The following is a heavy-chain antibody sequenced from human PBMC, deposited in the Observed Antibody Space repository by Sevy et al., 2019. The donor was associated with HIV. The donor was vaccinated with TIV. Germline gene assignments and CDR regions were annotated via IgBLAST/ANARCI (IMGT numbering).Heavy chain of an antibody. CDR3: AGDRDYYGSGTFDA. Sequence: GGSLRLSCAASGFTFSYYTMNWVRQAPGKGLEWVSYISSGSSYISYTDSVKGRFTISRDNPKNSLYLQMNSLGPEDTAMYFCAGDRDYYGSGTFDAWGQGTTVTVSS. D-gene: IGHD3-10*01. CDR1: GFTFSYYT. CDR2: ISSGSSYI. J-gene: IGHJ6*02. V-gene: IGHV3-21*06.